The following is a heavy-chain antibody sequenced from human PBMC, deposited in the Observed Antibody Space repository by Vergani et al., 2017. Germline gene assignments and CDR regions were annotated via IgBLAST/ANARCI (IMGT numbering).Heavy chain of an antibody. J-gene: IGHJ6*03. CDR2: IYVSGIT. CDR3: AREPIFGVVTRHMDV. CDR1: GASINNDFYS. D-gene: IGHD3-3*01. V-gene: IGHV4-61*02. Sequence: QVQLQESGPGLVNPSQPLSLTCTVSGASINNDFYSWHWIRQPAGKGLDWIGPIYVSGITDYNSSLQSRVSMSVDPSKNHFSLTLTSVTAADTAVDYCAREPIFGVVTRHMDVWGKGTTVTVSS.